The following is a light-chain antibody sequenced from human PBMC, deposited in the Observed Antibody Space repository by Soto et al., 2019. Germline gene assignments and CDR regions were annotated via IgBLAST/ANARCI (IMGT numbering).Light chain of an antibody. CDR1: QSLVYSDGNTY. Sequence: DVVLTQTPLSSPVTLGQPASISCRSSQSLVYSDGNTYLSWLHQRPGQPPRLLIYQISKRFSGVPDRFSGSGGGTDVTLKISRVEAEDVGIYYCVQFAHFPRTFGQGTKVEIK. CDR3: VQFAHFPRT. V-gene: IGKV2-24*01. J-gene: IGKJ1*01. CDR2: QIS.